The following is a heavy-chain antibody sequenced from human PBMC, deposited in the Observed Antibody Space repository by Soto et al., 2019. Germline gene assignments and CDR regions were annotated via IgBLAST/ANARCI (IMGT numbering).Heavy chain of an antibody. J-gene: IGHJ4*02. V-gene: IGHV3-64*01. Sequence: GESLRLSYEPSGFTFGSYAMHWVRQAPGKGLEYVSAISSNGGSTYYANSVKGRFTISRDNSKNTLYLQMGSLRAEDMAVYYCARLSTMILGFDYWGQGP. CDR1: GFTFGSYA. D-gene: IGHD3-22*01. CDR2: ISSNGGST. CDR3: ARLSTMILGFDY.